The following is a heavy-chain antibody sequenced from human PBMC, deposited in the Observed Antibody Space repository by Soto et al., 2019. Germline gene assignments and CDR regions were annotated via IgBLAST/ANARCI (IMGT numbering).Heavy chain of an antibody. CDR2: IWYDGSNK. CDR1: GFTFGGYG. Sequence: GGSPRVPCAAAGFTFGGYGIHWVLQAPSKGLEWVAVIWYDGSNKYYADSVKGRFTISRDNSKNTLYLQMNSLRAEDTAVYYCAREVAYCGGDCHAPTGYWGQGTLVTVSS. V-gene: IGHV3-33*01. J-gene: IGHJ4*02. CDR3: AREVAYCGGDCHAPTGY. D-gene: IGHD2-21*01.